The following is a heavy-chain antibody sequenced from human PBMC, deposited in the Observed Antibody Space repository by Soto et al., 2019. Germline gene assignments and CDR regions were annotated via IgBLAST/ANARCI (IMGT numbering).Heavy chain of an antibody. Sequence: QLQLQESGSGRVKPSQTLSLTCAVSGGSISSGGYSWSWIRQPTGRGLEWIGYIYHSGSTYYTPSLKCRVTISVDRSKNQFSLKLSSVTAADTAVYYCASSQTTVTSYDYWGQGTLVTVSS. V-gene: IGHV4-30-2*01. CDR1: GGSISSGGYS. J-gene: IGHJ4*02. CDR3: ASSQTTVTSYDY. CDR2: IYHSGST. D-gene: IGHD4-17*01.